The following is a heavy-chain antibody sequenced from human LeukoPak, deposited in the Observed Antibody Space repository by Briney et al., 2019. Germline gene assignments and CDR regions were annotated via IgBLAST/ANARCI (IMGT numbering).Heavy chain of an antibody. CDR1: GGSISSSSYY. CDR2: IYYSGST. V-gene: IGHV4-39*07. D-gene: IGHD4-23*01. J-gene: IGHJ3*02. CDR3: ARVLAGNSNAFDI. Sequence: SETLSLTCTVSGGSISSSSYYWGWIRQPPGKGLEWIGSIYYSGSTYYNPSLKSRVTISVDTSKNQFSLKLSSVTAADTAVYYCARVLAGNSNAFDIWGQGTMVTVSS.